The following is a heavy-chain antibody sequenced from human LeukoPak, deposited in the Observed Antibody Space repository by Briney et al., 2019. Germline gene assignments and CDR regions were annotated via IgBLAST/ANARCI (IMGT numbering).Heavy chain of an antibody. CDR1: GGSFSGYY. CDR2: INHSGST. CDR3: ARYDYGLAHDAFDI. Sequence: PSETLSLTCAVYGGSFSGYYWSWIRQPPGKGLEWIGEINHSGSTNYNPSLKSRVTISVDTSKNQFSLKLSSVTAADTAVYYCARYDYGLAHDAFDIWGQETMVTVSS. V-gene: IGHV4-34*01. J-gene: IGHJ3*02. D-gene: IGHD4-17*01.